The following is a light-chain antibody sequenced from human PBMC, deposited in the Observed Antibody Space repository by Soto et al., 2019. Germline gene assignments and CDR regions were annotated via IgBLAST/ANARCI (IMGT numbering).Light chain of an antibody. J-gene: IGKJ1*01. CDR2: GAV. V-gene: IGKV3-20*01. CDR3: QQYGSSPRT. CDR1: QSVSSNY. Sequence: EIVLTQSPGTLSLSPGERATLSCRASQSVSSNYLAWYQQKPGQSPRLLIYGAVSRATGIPDRFSGSGSAKDFNLTISRLEPEDFAVYYCQQYGSSPRTFGQWTKVEIK.